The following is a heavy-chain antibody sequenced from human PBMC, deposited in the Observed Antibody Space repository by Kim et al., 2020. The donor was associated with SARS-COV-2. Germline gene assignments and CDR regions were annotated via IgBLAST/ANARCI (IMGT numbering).Heavy chain of an antibody. CDR3: ASIAVAGFGSGFDP. Sequence: AQKLQGRVTMTKDTSTSTAYMELRSLRSDDTAVYYCASIAVAGFGSGFDPWGQGTLVTVSS. J-gene: IGHJ5*02. D-gene: IGHD6-19*01. V-gene: IGHV1-18*01.